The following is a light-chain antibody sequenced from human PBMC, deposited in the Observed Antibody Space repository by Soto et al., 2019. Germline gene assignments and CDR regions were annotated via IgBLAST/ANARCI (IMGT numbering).Light chain of an antibody. CDR2: DVN. J-gene: IGLJ2*01. CDR1: SSDIGGYNY. CDR3: SSYAGSNNFVL. Sequence: QSALTQPPSASGSPGQSVTISCTGTSSDIGGYNYVSWYQQHPGKAPKLMIYDVNKRPSGVPDRFSGSKSGNTASLTVSGLQAEDEADYYCSSYAGSNNFVLFCGVTKVTVL. V-gene: IGLV2-8*01.